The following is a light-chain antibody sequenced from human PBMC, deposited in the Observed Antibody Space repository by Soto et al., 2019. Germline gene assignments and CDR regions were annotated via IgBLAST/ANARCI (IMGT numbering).Light chain of an antibody. V-gene: IGLV2-23*02. CDR1: TSDIGSYNL. CDR2: EVN. Sequence: QSALTQPASVSGSPGQSITISCTGNTSDIGSYNLVSWYQQHPGKASKLMIFEVNKRPSGVSDRFSGSKSGNTASLTIYGLQAEDEADYYCCSYAGSSTFYVFGTATKLTVL. CDR3: CSYAGSSTFYV. J-gene: IGLJ1*01.